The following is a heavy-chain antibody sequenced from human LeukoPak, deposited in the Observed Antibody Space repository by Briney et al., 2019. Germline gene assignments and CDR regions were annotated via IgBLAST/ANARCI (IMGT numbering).Heavy chain of an antibody. D-gene: IGHD7-27*01. J-gene: IGHJ4*02. CDR1: GDIFSSNSAA. CDR2: TYYRSTWSN. Sequence: SQTLSLTCAISGDIFSSNSAAWHWIRQSPSRGLEWLGRTYYRSTWSNDYAPSVRSRITISPDTSKNQFSLQLNSVTPEDTAVYYCVRDRLGMGYWGQGTLVTVSS. CDR3: VRDRLGMGY. V-gene: IGHV6-1*01.